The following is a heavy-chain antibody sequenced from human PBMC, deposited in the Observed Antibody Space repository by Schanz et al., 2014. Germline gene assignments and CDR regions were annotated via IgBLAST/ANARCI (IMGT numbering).Heavy chain of an antibody. Sequence: EMQLLESGGGLAQPGGSLRLSCSASGFTFSSYAMSWVRQAPGKGLEWVSYISSSGSYTNYADSVKGRFTASRDNGKKSMYLQTNSLRAEDTAVYYCARLDSSSWYPRYWGQGTLVTVSS. CDR1: GFTFSSYA. V-gene: IGHV3-48*04. CDR3: ARLDSSSWYPRY. CDR2: ISSSGSYT. D-gene: IGHD6-13*01. J-gene: IGHJ4*02.